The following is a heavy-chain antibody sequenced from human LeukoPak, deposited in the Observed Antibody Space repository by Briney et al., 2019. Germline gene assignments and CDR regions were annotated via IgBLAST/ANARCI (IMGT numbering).Heavy chain of an antibody. V-gene: IGHV4-34*12. J-gene: IGHJ4*02. CDR3: ARGLASGYPPIPFDY. Sequence: SETLSRTCAVYGGFFSGDYWTWILRPPGKGREWIGEIIDTGSTKYNSSLKSRVTISVDTSKHQFSLSLDSVTAADTAVYYCARGLASGYPPIPFDYWGQGTLVTVSS. CDR1: GGFFSGDY. CDR2: IIDTGST. D-gene: IGHD3-3*01.